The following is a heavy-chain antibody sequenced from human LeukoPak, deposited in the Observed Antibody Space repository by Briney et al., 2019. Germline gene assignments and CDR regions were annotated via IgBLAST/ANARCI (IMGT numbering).Heavy chain of an antibody. D-gene: IGHD6-13*01. J-gene: IGHJ4*02. CDR1: GGSISSFY. Sequence: SETLSLTCVVSGGSISSFYWSWIRQPPGKALEWIGYIYSSGSTSYNPSLKSRVTISVDTSKNQFSLRLSSVTAADTAVYYCARKGVAAGLDYWGQGTLVTVLS. CDR3: ARKGVAAGLDY. CDR2: IYSSGST. V-gene: IGHV4-59*01.